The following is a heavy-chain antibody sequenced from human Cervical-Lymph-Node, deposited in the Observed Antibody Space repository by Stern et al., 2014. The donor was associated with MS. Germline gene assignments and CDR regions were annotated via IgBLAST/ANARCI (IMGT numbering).Heavy chain of an antibody. CDR2: IYHSVAS. J-gene: IGHJ2*01. CDR3: ARERQRYCNSEGCSYWYFDL. D-gene: IGHD2/OR15-2a*01. Sequence: QVQLQESGPGLVKPSGTLSLTCAVSGGSVSSTNWWSWVRQSPGKGLEWIGNIYHSVASNYRPSLRSRVSISLDNSKNHLSLHLTSVTAADTAVYYCARERQRYCNSEGCSYWYFDLWGRGTLVTVSS. CDR1: GGSVSSTNW. V-gene: IGHV4-4*02.